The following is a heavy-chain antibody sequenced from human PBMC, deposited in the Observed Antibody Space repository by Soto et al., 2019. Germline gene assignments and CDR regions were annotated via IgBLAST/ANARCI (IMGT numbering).Heavy chain of an antibody. CDR3: ARVARYSGPFDR. D-gene: IGHD5-12*01. Sequence: QVQLQESGPGLVKPSQTLSITCTVSGGSISSGDYYWSWIRQPPGKGLEWIGYTYYSGSTHYNPSIRSQPTLSVDTSKHHFSLKLSSVTAADTAVYYCARVARYSGPFDRWGQATLVTVYS. CDR1: GGSISSGDYY. V-gene: IGHV4-30-4*01. CDR2: TYYSGST. J-gene: IGHJ4*02.